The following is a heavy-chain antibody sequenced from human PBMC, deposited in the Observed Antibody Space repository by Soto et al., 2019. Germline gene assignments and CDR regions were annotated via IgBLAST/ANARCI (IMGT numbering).Heavy chain of an antibody. CDR1: GFTFSSYA. J-gene: IGHJ4*02. Sequence: EVQLLESGGGLVQPGGSLRLSCAASGFTFSSYAMSWVRQAPGKGLEWVSAISGSGGSTYYADSVKGRFTISRDNYKNTLYLQMNSLRAEDTAVYYCAKVSVGAHRYFDYWGQGTLVTVSS. V-gene: IGHV3-23*01. D-gene: IGHD1-26*01. CDR3: AKVSVGAHRYFDY. CDR2: ISGSGGST.